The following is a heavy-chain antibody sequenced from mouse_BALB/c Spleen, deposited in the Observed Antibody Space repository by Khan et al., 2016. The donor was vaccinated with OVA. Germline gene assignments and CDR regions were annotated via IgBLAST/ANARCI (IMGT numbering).Heavy chain of an antibody. D-gene: IGHD1-2*01. Sequence: QVQLKESGAELARPGASVKLSCKTSGYTFTDYYINWVKQRTGQGLEWIGEISPGSGDTYYNEKFKGKATLTADKSSSTAYMQLSSLTSEASASYFCARRNYFGYTFADGGQGTLVTVSA. CDR2: ISPGSGDT. V-gene: IGHV1-77*01. CDR3: ARRNYFGYTFAD. CDR1: GYTFTDYY. J-gene: IGHJ3*01.